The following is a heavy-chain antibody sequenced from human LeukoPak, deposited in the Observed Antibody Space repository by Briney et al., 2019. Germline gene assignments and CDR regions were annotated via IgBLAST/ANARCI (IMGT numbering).Heavy chain of an antibody. CDR1: GFTLSSYW. CDR2: IKQDGSEK. CDR3: ARHYITPYYDFWSGYRGAYFDY. Sequence: GGSLRLSCAASGFTLSSYWMSWVRQAPGKGLEWVANIKQDGSEKYYVDSVKGRFTISRDNAKNSLYLQMNSLRAEDTAVYYCARHYITPYYDFWSGYRGAYFDYWGQGTLVTVSS. J-gene: IGHJ4*02. V-gene: IGHV3-7*01. D-gene: IGHD3-3*01.